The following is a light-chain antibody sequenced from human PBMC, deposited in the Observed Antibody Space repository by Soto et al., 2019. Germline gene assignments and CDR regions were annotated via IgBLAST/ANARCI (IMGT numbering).Light chain of an antibody. CDR1: SSDVGGYNF. J-gene: IGLJ2*01. Sequence: QSVLTQPRSVSGSPGQSVTISCTGTSSDVGGYNFVSWYQQHPDKAPKLMVYDVTERPSGVPDRFSGSKSGNTASLTISGLQAEDEADYYCCSYAGRYGVLFGGGTKVTVL. CDR2: DVT. V-gene: IGLV2-11*01. CDR3: CSYAGRYGVL.